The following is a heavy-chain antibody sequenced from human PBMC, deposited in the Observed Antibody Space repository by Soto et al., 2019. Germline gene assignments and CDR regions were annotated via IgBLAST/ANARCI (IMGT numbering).Heavy chain of an antibody. J-gene: IGHJ5*02. CDR1: GYSFIGHY. Sequence: ASVKVSCKTSGYSFIGHYIHWVRQAPGQGLEWVGWINPNSCSTTYAQKFQGRVTMTRDTSISTAYMELSSLRSDDTAVFYCATVVGVVGIWFDPWGQGTLVTVSS. V-gene: IGHV1-2*02. CDR2: INPNSCST. D-gene: IGHD3-3*01. CDR3: ATVVGVVGIWFDP.